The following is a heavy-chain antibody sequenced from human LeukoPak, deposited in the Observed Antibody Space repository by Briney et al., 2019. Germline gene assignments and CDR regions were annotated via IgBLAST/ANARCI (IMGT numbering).Heavy chain of an antibody. J-gene: IGHJ5*02. Sequence: GGSLRLSCAASGFTFSSYEMNWVRQAPGKGLEWVSYVSSSGTTIYYADSVKGRFTVSRDNAKNSLYLQMNSLRAEDTAVYYGARRVASGFDPWGQGTLLTVSS. CDR1: GFTFSSYE. V-gene: IGHV3-48*03. CDR3: ARRVASGFDP. CDR2: VSSSGTTI.